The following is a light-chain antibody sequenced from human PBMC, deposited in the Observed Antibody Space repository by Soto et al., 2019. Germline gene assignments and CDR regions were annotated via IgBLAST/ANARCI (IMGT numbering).Light chain of an antibody. Sequence: EIVLTHSPGTLSLSPGERPTLSCRASQSVSSNSLAWYQQKPGQAPRLLIYGASSRATGIPDRLSGSGSGTDFTLTISRLEPEDFAVYYCQQYGSSPRTFGQGTKVEIK. CDR1: QSVSSNS. V-gene: IGKV3-20*01. J-gene: IGKJ1*01. CDR3: QQYGSSPRT. CDR2: GAS.